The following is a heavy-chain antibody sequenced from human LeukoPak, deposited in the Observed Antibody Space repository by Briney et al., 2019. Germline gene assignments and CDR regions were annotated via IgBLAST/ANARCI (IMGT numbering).Heavy chain of an antibody. CDR2: ISYDGSNK. V-gene: IGHV3-30*07. CDR3: ARGAYDWTFDY. Sequence: PGRSLRLSCAASGFTFSSYAMHWVRQAPGKGLEWVAVISYDGSNKYYADSVKGRFTISRDNSKNTLYLQMNSLRAEDTAVYYCARGAYDWTFDYWGQGTLVTVSS. D-gene: IGHD5-12*01. J-gene: IGHJ4*02. CDR1: GFTFSSYA.